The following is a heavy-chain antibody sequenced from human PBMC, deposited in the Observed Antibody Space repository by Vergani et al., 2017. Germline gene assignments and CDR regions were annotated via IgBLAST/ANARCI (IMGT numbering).Heavy chain of an antibody. D-gene: IGHD3-3*01. Sequence: QVQLVQSGAEVKKPGASVKVSCKASGYTFTDYFMHWVRQAPGQGLEWMGWINPNSGGTTYAQKFQGRVTMTRDTSISTAYMELSNLRSDDTAVYYCASRDITIFGVVIIRGYYYYGMDVWGQGTTVTVSS. CDR1: GYTFTDYF. CDR3: ASRDITIFGVVIIRGYYYYGMDV. V-gene: IGHV1-2*02. CDR2: INPNSGGT. J-gene: IGHJ6*02.